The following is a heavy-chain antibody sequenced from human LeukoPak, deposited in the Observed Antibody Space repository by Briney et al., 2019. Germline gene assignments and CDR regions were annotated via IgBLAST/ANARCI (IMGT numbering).Heavy chain of an antibody. D-gene: IGHD1-26*01. V-gene: IGHV3-33*01. Sequence: GGSLRLSCAASGFTFITYGMHWVRQAPGKGLEWVAIIWYDGSNKYYADSVKGRFTVSRDNSKNTLYLQMNSLRAEDTAVYYCARDVAQWDPSHAFDIWGQGTMVTVSS. CDR1: GFTFITYG. J-gene: IGHJ3*02. CDR2: IWYDGSNK. CDR3: ARDVAQWDPSHAFDI.